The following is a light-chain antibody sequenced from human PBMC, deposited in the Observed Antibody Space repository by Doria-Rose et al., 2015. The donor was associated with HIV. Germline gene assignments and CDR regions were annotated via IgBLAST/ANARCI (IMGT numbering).Light chain of an antibody. CDR2: WAS. V-gene: IGKV4-1*01. J-gene: IGKJ3*01. Sequence: DIRVTQSPESLGMSLGERATLNCKSNQSLLYTSKSYLARYQQKPGQPPKLLIYWASTRQSGVPARFSGSGSGTDFTLTISSLEAEDVAVYYCQQYYDTPSFGPGTTVDIK. CDR1: QSLLYTSKSY. CDR3: QQYYDTPS.